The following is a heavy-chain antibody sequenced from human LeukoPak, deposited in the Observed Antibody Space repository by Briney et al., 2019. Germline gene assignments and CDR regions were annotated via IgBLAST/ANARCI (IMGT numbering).Heavy chain of an antibody. Sequence: GGSLRLSCAASGFIFSSYGMSWVRQAPGKGLEWASYISSSGSTIYYADSVKGRFTISRDNAKNSLYLQMNSLRAEDTAVYYCAELGITMIGGVWGKGTTVTISS. D-gene: IGHD3-10*02. V-gene: IGHV3-48*04. CDR2: ISSSGSTI. J-gene: IGHJ6*04. CDR1: GFIFSSYG. CDR3: AELGITMIGGV.